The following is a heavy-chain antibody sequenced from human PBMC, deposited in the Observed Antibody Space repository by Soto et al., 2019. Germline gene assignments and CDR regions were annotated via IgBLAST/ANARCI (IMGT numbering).Heavy chain of an antibody. CDR3: ASRRSGYSSGSYYFDY. V-gene: IGHV4-59*08. CDR2: IYYSGST. J-gene: IGHJ4*02. Sequence: SETLSLTCTVSGGSISSYYWSWIRQPPGKGLEWIGYIYYSGSTNYNPSLKSRVTISVDTSKNQFYLKLSSVTAADTAVYYCASRRSGYSSGSYYFDYWGQGTLVTVSS. D-gene: IGHD6-19*01. CDR1: GGSISSYY.